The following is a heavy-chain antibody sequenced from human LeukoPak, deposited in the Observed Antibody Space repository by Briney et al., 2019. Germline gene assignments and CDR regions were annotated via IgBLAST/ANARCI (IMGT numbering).Heavy chain of an antibody. D-gene: IGHD5-24*01. Sequence: PGGSLRLSCAASGFTFSIYAMSWVRQAPGKGLEWGSAISGSGGSTYYADSVKGRFTISRDNSKDTLYLQMNSLRAEDTAVYYCAKSGGWLQFLHFDYWGQGTLVTVSS. V-gene: IGHV3-23*01. CDR2: ISGSGGST. J-gene: IGHJ4*02. CDR3: AKSGGWLQFLHFDY. CDR1: GFTFSIYA.